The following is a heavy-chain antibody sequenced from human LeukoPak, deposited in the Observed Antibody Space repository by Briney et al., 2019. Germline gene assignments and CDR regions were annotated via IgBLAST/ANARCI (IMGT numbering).Heavy chain of an antibody. CDR2: IRTDGGEK. V-gene: IGHV3-30*02. D-gene: IGHD6-13*01. Sequence: GGSLRLSCXASGFTFRNYGMHWVRQAPGKGLEWVASIRTDGGEKYHADSVQGRFSISRDNSKNTLYLQMDSLRAEDTALYYCARIGYSTSWANFYYWGQGTLVTVSS. J-gene: IGHJ4*02. CDR1: GFTFRNYG. CDR3: ARIGYSTSWANFYY.